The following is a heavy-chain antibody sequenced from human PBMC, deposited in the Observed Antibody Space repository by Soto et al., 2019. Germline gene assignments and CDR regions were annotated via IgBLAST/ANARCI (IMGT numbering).Heavy chain of an antibody. Sequence: GGSLRLSCAASGFTFSSYSMNWVRQAPGKGLEWVSPISSSSSYIYYADSVKGRFTISRDNAKNSLYLQMNSLRAEDTAVYYCETHKSTSNYDCWSGQPLAAFDIWGQGTMVTVS. CDR3: ETHKSTSNYDCWSGQPLAAFDI. CDR2: ISSSSSYI. CDR1: GFTFSSYS. J-gene: IGHJ3*02. D-gene: IGHD3-3*01. V-gene: IGHV3-21*01.